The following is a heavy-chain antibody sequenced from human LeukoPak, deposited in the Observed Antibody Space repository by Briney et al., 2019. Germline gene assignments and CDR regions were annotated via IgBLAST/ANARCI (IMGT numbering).Heavy chain of an antibody. D-gene: IGHD3-16*02. CDR3: AKLGRRLGELSSYYFDY. CDR2: ISWNSGSI. CDR1: GFTFDDYA. Sequence: GRSLRLSCAASGFTFDDYAMHWVRQAPGKGLEWVSGISWNSGSIGYADSVKGRFTISRDNAKNSLYLQMNSLRAEDTALYYCAKLGRRLGELSSYYFDYWGQGTLVTVSS. V-gene: IGHV3-9*01. J-gene: IGHJ4*02.